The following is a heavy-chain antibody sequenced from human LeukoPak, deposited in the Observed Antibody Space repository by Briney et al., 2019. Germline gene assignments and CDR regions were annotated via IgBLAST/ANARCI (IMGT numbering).Heavy chain of an antibody. J-gene: IGHJ3*02. D-gene: IGHD6-19*01. CDR1: GGSISSSSYY. Sequence: PSETLSLTCTVSGGSISSSSYYWGWIRQPPGKGLEWIGSIYYSGSTYYNPSLKSRVTISVDTSKNQFSLKLSSVTAADTAVYYCAREGAVAGSGGAFDIWGQGTMVTVSS. V-gene: IGHV4-39*07. CDR3: AREGAVAGSGGAFDI. CDR2: IYYSGST.